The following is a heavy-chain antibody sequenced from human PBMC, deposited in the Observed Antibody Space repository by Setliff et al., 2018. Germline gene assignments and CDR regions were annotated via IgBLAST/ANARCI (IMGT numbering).Heavy chain of an antibody. D-gene: IGHD3-3*01. CDR1: GGSLSDYY. CDR2: INHSGST. CDR3: ARSGYYDFWSGFLNDAFDI. Sequence: PSETLSLTCGGYGGSLSDYYWSWIRQPPGKGLEWIGEINHSGSTNYNPSLKSRVTISVDTSKNQFSLKLSSVTAADTAVYYCARSGYYDFWSGFLNDAFDIWGQGTMVTVSS. V-gene: IGHV4-34*01. J-gene: IGHJ3*02.